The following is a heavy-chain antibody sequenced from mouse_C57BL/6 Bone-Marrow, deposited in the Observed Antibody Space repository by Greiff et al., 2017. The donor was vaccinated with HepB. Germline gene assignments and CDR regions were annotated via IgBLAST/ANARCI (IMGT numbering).Heavy chain of an antibody. CDR1: GYTFTSYW. CDR3: ARDPYYYGSSYWYFDV. J-gene: IGHJ1*03. CDR2: IDPSDSYT. D-gene: IGHD1-1*01. V-gene: IGHV1-50*01. Sequence: QVQLQQPGAELVKPGASVKLSCKASGYTFTSYWMQWVKQRPGQGLEWIGEIDPSDSYTNYNQKFKGKATLTVDTSSSTAYMQLSNLTSEDSAVYYCARDPYYYGSSYWYFDVWGTGTTVTVSS.